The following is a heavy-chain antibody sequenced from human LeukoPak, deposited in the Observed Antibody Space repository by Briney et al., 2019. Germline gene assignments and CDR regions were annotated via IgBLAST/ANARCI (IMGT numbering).Heavy chain of an antibody. CDR1: GFPFSSYA. CDR2: ISGSGAST. CDR3: AKSRSSSSTSCYNY. Sequence: GGSLRLSCAASGFPFSSYAMNWVRQAPGKGLEWVSAISGSGASTYYADYVKDRFTLSRDDSKNTLYLQMNSLRAEDTAVYYCAKSRSSSSTSCYNYWGQGTLVTVSS. V-gene: IGHV3-23*01. J-gene: IGHJ4*02. D-gene: IGHD2-2*02.